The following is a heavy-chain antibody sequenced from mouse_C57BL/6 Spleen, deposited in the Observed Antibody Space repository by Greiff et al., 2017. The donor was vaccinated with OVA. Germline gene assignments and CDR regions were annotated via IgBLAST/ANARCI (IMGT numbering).Heavy chain of an antibody. CDR1: GYTFTSYW. CDR2: IDPSDSET. CDR3: AREEDYYGSSSYYFDY. Sequence: QVHVKQPGAELVRPGSSVKLSCKASGYTFTSYWMHWVKQRPIQGLEWIGNIDPSDSETHYNQKFKDKATLTVDKSSSTAYMQLSSLTSEDSAVYYCAREEDYYGSSSYYFDYWGQGTTLTVSS. J-gene: IGHJ2*01. V-gene: IGHV1-52*01. D-gene: IGHD1-1*01.